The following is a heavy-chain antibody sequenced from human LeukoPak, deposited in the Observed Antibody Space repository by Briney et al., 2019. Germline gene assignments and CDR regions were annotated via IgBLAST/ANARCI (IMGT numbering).Heavy chain of an antibody. D-gene: IGHD3-22*01. J-gene: IGHJ4*02. V-gene: IGHV4-59*01. CDR3: ARVRYDSSGYYFDY. CDR2: IYYSGST. CDR1: GGSISSYY. Sequence: SETLSLACTVSGGSISSYYWSWIRQPPGKGLEWIGYIYYSGSTNYNPSLKSRVTISVDTSKNQFSLKLSSVTAADTAVYYCARVRYDSSGYYFDYWGQGTLVTVSS.